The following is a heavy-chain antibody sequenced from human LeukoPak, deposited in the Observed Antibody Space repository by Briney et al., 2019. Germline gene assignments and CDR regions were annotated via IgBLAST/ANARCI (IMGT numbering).Heavy chain of an antibody. CDR2: INPNSGGT. D-gene: IGHD3-9*01. Sequence: ASVKVSCKASGYTFTGYYMHWVRQAPGQGLEWMGWINPNSGGTNYAQKFQGRVTMTRDTSISTAYMELSRLRSDDTAVHYCAAGGYDILTGYYNYYAMDVWGQGTTVTVSS. CDR1: GYTFTGYY. V-gene: IGHV1-2*02. CDR3: AAGGYDILTGYYNYYAMDV. J-gene: IGHJ6*02.